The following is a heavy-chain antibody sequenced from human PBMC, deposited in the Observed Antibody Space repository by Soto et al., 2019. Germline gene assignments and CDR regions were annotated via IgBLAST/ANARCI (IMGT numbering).Heavy chain of an antibody. CDR3: ARGSHIVVATDAFDI. CDR2: IYRSGIT. Sequence: KPSETLSLTCSVSNLSISSGYYWGWIRQPPGKGLEWIANIYRSGITYYNSSLKSRITISVDTSKNQFSLKMNSVTAADTAVYYCARGSHIVVATDAFDIWGQGTMVTVSS. V-gene: IGHV4-38-2*02. CDR1: NLSISSGYY. D-gene: IGHD2-21*01. J-gene: IGHJ3*02.